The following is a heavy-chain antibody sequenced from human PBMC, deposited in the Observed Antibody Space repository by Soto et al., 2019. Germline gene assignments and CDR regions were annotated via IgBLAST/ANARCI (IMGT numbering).Heavy chain of an antibody. D-gene: IGHD3-16*01. V-gene: IGHV5-51*01. J-gene: IGHJ4*02. Sequence: GESLKISCKASGYIIKNYWIGWVRQMPGQGLEWMGIIFPDDSDTRYSPSFQCHVTISVDKSISTAYVQWSSLKASDSAIYYCFRGGVTSRTFGYWGQGPRVPVSS. CDR3: FRGGVTSRTFGY. CDR2: IFPDDSDT. CDR1: GYIIKNYW.